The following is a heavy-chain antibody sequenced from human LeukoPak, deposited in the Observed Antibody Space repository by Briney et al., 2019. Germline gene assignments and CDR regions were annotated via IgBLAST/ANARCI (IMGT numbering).Heavy chain of an antibody. V-gene: IGHV5-51*01. CDR1: GYSFTSYW. J-gene: IGHJ4*02. D-gene: IGHD2-15*01. CDR2: IYPSDSDT. Sequence: GESLKISCKGSGYSFTSYWIGWVRQMPGKGLEWMGIIYPSDSDTRYSPSFQGQVTISADKSISTAYLQWSSLKASDTAMYYCARHQCSGGSCYPTEDYWGQGTLVTVSS. CDR3: ARHQCSGGSCYPTEDY.